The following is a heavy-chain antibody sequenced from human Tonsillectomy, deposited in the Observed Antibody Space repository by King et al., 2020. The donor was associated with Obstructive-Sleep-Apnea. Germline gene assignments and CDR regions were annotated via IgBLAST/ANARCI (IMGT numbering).Heavy chain of an antibody. CDR1: GFTFSNSW. D-gene: IGHD2-2*02. CDR2: INSDESST. V-gene: IGHV3-74*01. CDR3: ARDRGYIPDY. Sequence: VQLVESGGGLVQPGGSLRLSCAASGFTFSNSWMHWVRQAPGKGLVWVSHINSDESSTNYADSVKGRFTISSDNAKNTVYLQMNSLRAEDTAVYYCARDRGYIPDYWGQGTLVTVSS. J-gene: IGHJ4*02.